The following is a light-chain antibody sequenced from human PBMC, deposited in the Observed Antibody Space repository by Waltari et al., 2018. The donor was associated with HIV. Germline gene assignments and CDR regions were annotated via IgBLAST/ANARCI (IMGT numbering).Light chain of an antibody. J-gene: IGLJ3*02. CDR2: EGI. V-gene: IGLV2-23*01. CDR1: SSAFWRYTL. CDR3: CSYAGSSNWV. Sequence: QSALTQPASVSGSPGQSITISCTGSSSAFWRYTLVSWYQQHTGKAPQLLIFEGINRPSGVSNRFSGSKSGNTASLTISGLQAEDEADYYCCSYAGSSNWVFGGGTKLTVL.